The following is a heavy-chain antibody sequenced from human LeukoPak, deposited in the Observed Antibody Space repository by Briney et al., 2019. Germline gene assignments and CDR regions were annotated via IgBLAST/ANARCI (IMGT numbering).Heavy chain of an antibody. D-gene: IGHD3-10*01. CDR3: ARTIGYGSGNDQAGG. J-gene: IGHJ4*02. Sequence: GGSLRLSCAASGFTFDDYVMHWVRQAPGKGLEWVSGINWNSGSIGYADSVKGRFTISRDNAKNSLYLQMNSLRAEDTAVYYCARTIGYGSGNDQAGGWGQGTLVTVS. V-gene: IGHV3-9*01. CDR2: INWNSGSI. CDR1: GFTFDDYV.